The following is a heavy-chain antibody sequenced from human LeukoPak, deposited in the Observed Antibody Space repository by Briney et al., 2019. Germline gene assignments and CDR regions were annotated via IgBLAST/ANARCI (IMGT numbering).Heavy chain of an antibody. D-gene: IGHD3-9*01. CDR1: GFTFSSYD. J-gene: IGHJ3*02. CDR2: IGTAGDT. Sequence: GGSLRLSCAASGFTFSSYDMHWVRQATGKGLEWVSAIGTAGDTYYPGSVKGRFTISRENAKNSLYLQMNSLRAGDTAVYYCAASHVIRYFDWLLSPGTFDIWGQGTMVTVSS. V-gene: IGHV3-13*01. CDR3: AASHVIRYFDWLLSPGTFDI.